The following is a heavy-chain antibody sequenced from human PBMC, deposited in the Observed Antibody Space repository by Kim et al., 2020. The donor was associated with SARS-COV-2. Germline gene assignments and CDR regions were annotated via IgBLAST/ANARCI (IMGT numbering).Heavy chain of an antibody. CDR1: GYTFTDYY. CDR3: ARVRSGYSSAGAHGY. CDR2: INPNSGGT. V-gene: IGHV1-2*02. D-gene: IGHD6-25*01. J-gene: IGHJ4*02. Sequence: ASVKVSCKASGYTFTDYYMHWVRQAPGQGLEWMGWINPNSGGTNYAQKFQGRVTMTRDTSINTAYMELSSLRSDDTAVYYCARVRSGYSSAGAHGYWGQGTLVTVSS.